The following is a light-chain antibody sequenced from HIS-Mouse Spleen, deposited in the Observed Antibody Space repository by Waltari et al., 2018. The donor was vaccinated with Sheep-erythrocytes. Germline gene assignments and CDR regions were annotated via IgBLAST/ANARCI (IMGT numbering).Light chain of an antibody. V-gene: IGKV3-20*01. CDR1: QSVSSSY. CDR3: QQYGSSPWP. Sequence: EIVLTQSPATLSLSPGERATLSCRASQSVSSSYLAWYQQKPGQAPRLLIYGASSRATGIPDRFSGSGSGTDFTLTISRLEPEDFAVYYCQQYGSSPWPFGQGTKVEIK. J-gene: IGKJ1*01. CDR2: GAS.